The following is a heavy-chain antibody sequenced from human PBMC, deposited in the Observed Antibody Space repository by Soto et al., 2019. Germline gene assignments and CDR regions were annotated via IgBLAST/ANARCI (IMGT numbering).Heavy chain of an antibody. J-gene: IGHJ6*02. Sequence: SVPRSGERRVGNVSRSRLSSVRQMPGKGLEWMGIIYPGDSDTRYSPSFQGQVTISADKSISTAYLQWSSLKASDTAMYYCGSTRGNYYGMDVWGQGTTVTV. CDR1: VGNVSRSR. CDR2: IYPGDSDT. CDR3: GSTRGNYYGMDV. V-gene: IGHV5-51*01.